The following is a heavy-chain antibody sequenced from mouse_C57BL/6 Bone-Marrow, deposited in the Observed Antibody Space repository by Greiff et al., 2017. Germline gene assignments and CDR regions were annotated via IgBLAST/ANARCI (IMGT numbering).Heavy chain of an antibody. CDR3: ASELTGTWRYFDV. Sequence: QVHVKQPGAELVKPGASVKLSCKASGYTFTSYWMQWVKQRPGQGLEWIGEIDPSDSYTNYNQKFKGKATLTVDTSSSTAYMQLSSLTSEDSAVYYCASELTGTWRYFDVWGTGTTVTVSS. D-gene: IGHD4-1*01. J-gene: IGHJ1*03. CDR2: IDPSDSYT. V-gene: IGHV1-50*01. CDR1: GYTFTSYW.